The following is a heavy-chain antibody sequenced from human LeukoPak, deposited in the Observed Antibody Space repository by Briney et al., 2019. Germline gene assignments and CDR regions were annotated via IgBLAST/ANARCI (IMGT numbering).Heavy chain of an antibody. J-gene: IGHJ4*02. CDR1: GFTFGSYA. V-gene: IGHV3-23*01. Sequence: PGGSLRLSCAASGFTFGSYAMSWVRQAPGKGLEWVSAISGSGGSTYYADSVKGRFTISRDNSKNTLYLQMNSLRAEDTAVYYCAKCDGYYYDSSGYYADYWGQGTLVTVSS. D-gene: IGHD3-22*01. CDR2: ISGSGGST. CDR3: AKCDGYYYDSSGYYADY.